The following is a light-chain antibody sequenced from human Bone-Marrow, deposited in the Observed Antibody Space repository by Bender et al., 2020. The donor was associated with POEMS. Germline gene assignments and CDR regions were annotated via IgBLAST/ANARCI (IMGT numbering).Light chain of an antibody. Sequence: QSALTQPASVSGSPGQSITISCTGTSSDVGTYSYVSWYQLHPGKAPKLIIYEVNKRPSGVPVRFSGSKSGTSASLAITGLQADDEADYYCQSYDRSLSAWVFGGGTKLTVL. J-gene: IGLJ3*02. CDR1: SSDVGTYSY. CDR3: QSYDRSLSAWV. V-gene: IGLV2-14*01. CDR2: EVN.